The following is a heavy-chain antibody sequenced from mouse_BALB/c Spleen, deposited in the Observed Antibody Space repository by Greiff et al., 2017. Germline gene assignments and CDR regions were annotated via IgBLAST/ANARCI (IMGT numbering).Heavy chain of an antibody. CDR2: ISSGSSTI. J-gene: IGHJ1*01. Sequence: EVKLMESGGGLVQPGGSRKLSCAASGFTFSSFGMHWVRQAPEKGLEWVAYISSGSSTIYYADTVKGRFTISRDNPKNTLFLQMTSLRSEDTAMYYCASWDGWYFDVWGAGTTVTVSS. D-gene: IGHD4-1*01. CDR1: GFTFSSFG. CDR3: ASWDGWYFDV. V-gene: IGHV5-17*02.